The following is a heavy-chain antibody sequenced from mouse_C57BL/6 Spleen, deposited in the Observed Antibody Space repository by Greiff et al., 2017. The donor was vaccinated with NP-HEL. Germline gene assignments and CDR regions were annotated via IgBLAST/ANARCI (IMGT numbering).Heavy chain of an antibody. J-gene: IGHJ3*01. Sequence: QVQLQQSGAELARPGASVKLSCKASGYTFTSYGISWVKQRTGQGLEWIGEIYPRSGNTYYNEKFKGKATLTADKSSSTAYMELRSLTSEDSAVYFCARALYYYGSSWAYWGQGTLVTVSA. V-gene: IGHV1-81*01. CDR1: GYTFTSYG. D-gene: IGHD1-1*01. CDR2: IYPRSGNT. CDR3: ARALYYYGSSWAY.